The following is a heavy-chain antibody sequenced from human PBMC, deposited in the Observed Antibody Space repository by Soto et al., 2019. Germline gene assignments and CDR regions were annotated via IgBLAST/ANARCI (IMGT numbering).Heavy chain of an antibody. Sequence: ASVKVSCKASGYRFTSYGIAWVRQVPGQGPEWMGWISPYNGRTNNAQNVQGRVVMTTDISTNIVYLELRSLRSDDTAMYYCGRCRTDSYAMDVWGQGTTVTVSS. CDR2: ISPYNGRT. CDR3: GRCRTDSYAMDV. CDR1: GYRFTSYG. D-gene: IGHD5-18*01. V-gene: IGHV1-18*01. J-gene: IGHJ6*02.